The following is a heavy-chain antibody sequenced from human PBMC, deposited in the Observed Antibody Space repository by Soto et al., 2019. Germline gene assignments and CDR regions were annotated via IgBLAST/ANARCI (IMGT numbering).Heavy chain of an antibody. CDR3: ARTTAVPNTLRSRYFFDD. D-gene: IGHD4-17*01. CDR2: VYYSGTT. J-gene: IGHJ4*02. V-gene: IGHV4-61*01. CDR1: CGSVSDNHYY. Sequence: XESLSLPWSVSCGSVSDNHYYWSWIRQPPGKILEWIGYVYYSGTTNYNPSLKSRVTISVDLSKNRFSLRLSSVTTADTALYYCARTTAVPNTLRSRYFFDDWGQGTLVTVSS.